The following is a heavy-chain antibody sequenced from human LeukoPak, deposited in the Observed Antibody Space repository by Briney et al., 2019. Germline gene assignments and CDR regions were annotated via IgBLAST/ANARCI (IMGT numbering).Heavy chain of an antibody. CDR2: INHNGEMI. CDR1: GFTFSNYV. CDR3: ARDNDWAFHY. V-gene: IGHV3-48*02. D-gene: IGHD3-9*01. Sequence: GGSLRLSCAASGFTFSNYVMSWVRQAPGKGLEWVSYINHNGEMIFYPDFVKGRFTISRDNAKNSLYLQMNSLRDEDTAVYYCARDNDWAFHYWGLGTLVTVSS. J-gene: IGHJ4*02.